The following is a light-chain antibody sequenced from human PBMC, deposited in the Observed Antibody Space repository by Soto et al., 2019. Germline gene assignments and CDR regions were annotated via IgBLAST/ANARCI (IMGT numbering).Light chain of an antibody. CDR3: QQYGSWIT. CDR1: QSVSSSY. J-gene: IGKJ5*01. V-gene: IGKV3-20*01. Sequence: EIVLTQSPGTLSLSPGERDTLSCRASQSVSSSYLAWYQQKPGQAPRLLIYGASSRATGIPDRFSGSGSGTDFTLTISRLEPEDFAVYYCQQYGSWITFGQGTRLEIK. CDR2: GAS.